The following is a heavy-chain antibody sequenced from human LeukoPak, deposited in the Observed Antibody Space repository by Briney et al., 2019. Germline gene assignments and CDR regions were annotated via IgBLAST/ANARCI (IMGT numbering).Heavy chain of an antibody. CDR2: IYYSGST. CDR1: GGSISSSPYY. J-gene: IGHJ4*02. CDR3: ARGLEGYSGSSLGY. D-gene: IGHD5-12*01. Sequence: SETLSLICTVSGGSISSSPYYWAWVRQPPGKGLEWIGSIYYSGSTYYNPSLKSRVTISADTSKNQFSLKLTSVTAADTAVYYCARGLEGYSGSSLGYWGQGTLVTVSS. V-gene: IGHV4-39*01.